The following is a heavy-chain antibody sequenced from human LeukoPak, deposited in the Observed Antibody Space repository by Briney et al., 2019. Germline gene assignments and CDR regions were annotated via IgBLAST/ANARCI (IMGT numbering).Heavy chain of an antibody. J-gene: IGHJ4*02. CDR3: ARIWDTAILSLDY. D-gene: IGHD5-18*01. CDR1: GYTFSDYY. V-gene: IGHV1-8*03. Sequence: ASVKVSCKASGYTFSDYYMYWVRQAPGQGLEWMGWMNPNSGNTGYAQKFQGRVTITRNTSISTAYMELSSLRSEDTAVYYCARIWDTAILSLDYWGQGTLVTVSS. CDR2: MNPNSGNT.